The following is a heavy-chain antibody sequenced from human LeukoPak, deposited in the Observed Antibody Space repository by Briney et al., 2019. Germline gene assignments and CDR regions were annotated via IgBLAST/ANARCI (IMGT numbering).Heavy chain of an antibody. Sequence: ASVKVPCKASGYTFTSYDINWVRQATGQGLEWMGWMNPNSGNTGYAQKFQGRVTITRNTSISTAYMELSSLRSEDTAVYYCARSDYDILTGYYYFDYWGQGTLVTVSS. CDR1: GYTFTSYD. D-gene: IGHD3-9*01. J-gene: IGHJ4*02. CDR2: MNPNSGNT. CDR3: ARSDYDILTGYYYFDY. V-gene: IGHV1-8*03.